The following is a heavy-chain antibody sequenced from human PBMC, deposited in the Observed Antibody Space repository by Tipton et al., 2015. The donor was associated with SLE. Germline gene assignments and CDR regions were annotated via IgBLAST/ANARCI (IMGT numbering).Heavy chain of an antibody. J-gene: IGHJ5*02. D-gene: IGHD4-23*01. CDR1: GGSISSSSYH. Sequence: TLSLTCTVSGGSISSSSYHWGWIRQSPGKGLEWVGSIFYSGSGFHNPSLQSRAAISVDTSNNQFSLKLNSVTAADTAVYYCARGGRGDGSNPFDPWGQGTLVTVSS. CDR3: ARGGRGDGSNPFDP. V-gene: IGHV4-39*07. CDR2: IFYSGSG.